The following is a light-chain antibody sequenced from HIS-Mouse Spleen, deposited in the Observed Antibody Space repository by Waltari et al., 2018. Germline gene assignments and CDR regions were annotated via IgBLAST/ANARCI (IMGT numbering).Light chain of an antibody. CDR3: SSYTSSSTLDV. V-gene: IGLV2-14*03. J-gene: IGLJ6*01. Sequence: QSALTQPASVSGSPGQSITISCTGTSSDVGGYTSVSWYQQHPGKAPKLMIYDVSNRPSGVSNRFSGSKSGNTASLTISGLQAEDEADYYCSSYTSSSTLDVFGSGTKVTVL. CDR1: SSDVGGYTS. CDR2: DVS.